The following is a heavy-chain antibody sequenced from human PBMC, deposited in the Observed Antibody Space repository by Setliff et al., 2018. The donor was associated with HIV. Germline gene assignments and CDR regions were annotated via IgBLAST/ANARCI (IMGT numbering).Heavy chain of an antibody. CDR1: GGSISSGSYY. CDR2: IHTSGST. D-gene: IGHD3-10*01. V-gene: IGHV4-61*09. J-gene: IGHJ4*02. Sequence: TSETLSLTCTVSGGSISSGSYYWSWIRQPAGKGLEWIGHIHTSGSTKYNPSLKSRVTISADTSKNQFSLNLSSVTAAETAVYYCARVGYHGSGRYSFDYWGQGTRVTVS. CDR3: ARVGYHGSGRYSFDY.